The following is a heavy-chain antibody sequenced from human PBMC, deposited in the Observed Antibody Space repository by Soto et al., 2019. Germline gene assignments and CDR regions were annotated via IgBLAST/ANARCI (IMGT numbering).Heavy chain of an antibody. D-gene: IGHD1-20*01. Sequence: CLRLSCATSGFSFTEFYMVLIRQAPGKGLEWISYIHRTGSPVYYEESVKGRFTLSRDNDKTSLSLQMNSLRAEDTAVYFCARLSYDWNCWVDSRGRGSMVIV. CDR2: IHRTGSPV. J-gene: IGHJ2*01. CDR3: ARLSYDWNCWVDS. V-gene: IGHV3-11*04. CDR1: GFSFTEFY.